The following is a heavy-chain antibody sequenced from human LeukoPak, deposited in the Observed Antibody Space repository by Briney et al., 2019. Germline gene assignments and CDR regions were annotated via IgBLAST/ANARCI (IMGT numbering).Heavy chain of an antibody. CDR2: LSDSGVYT. D-gene: IGHD2-15*01. V-gene: IGHV3-23*01. Sequence: GGSLRLSCAASGFTFSNYAMTWVRQAPGKGLEWVSILSDSGVYTYYADSVKGRFTISRDTSRSTLYLQMNSLRAEDAAVYYCAKAPVTSCRGAFCYPFDYWGQGTLVTVSS. J-gene: IGHJ4*02. CDR3: AKAPVTSCRGAFCYPFDY. CDR1: GFTFSNYA.